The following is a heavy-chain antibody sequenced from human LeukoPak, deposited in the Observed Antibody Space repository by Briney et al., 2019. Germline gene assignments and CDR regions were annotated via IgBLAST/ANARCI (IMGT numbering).Heavy chain of an antibody. CDR3: ASSSSWYWYFDL. V-gene: IGHV1-69*04. Sequence: SVTVSCKASGGTFSSYAISWVRQAPGQGLEWMGRIIPILGIANYAQKFQGRVTITADKSTSTAYMELRSLRSDDTAVYYCASSSSWYWYFDLRGRGTLVTVSS. J-gene: IGHJ2*01. D-gene: IGHD6-13*01. CDR1: GGTFSSYA. CDR2: IIPILGIA.